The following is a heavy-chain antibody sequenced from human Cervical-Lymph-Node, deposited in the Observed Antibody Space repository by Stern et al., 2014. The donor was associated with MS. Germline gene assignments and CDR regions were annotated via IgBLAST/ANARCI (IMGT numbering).Heavy chain of an antibody. Sequence: VQLVESGAEVKKPGESLKISCKGSGYSFVTYWIGWVRQMPGKGLEWMGIIYPGDSATRYSPSFHGPVTISTAKSISPAYLHWSSLKASDTAMYYCARPGDDTAKYGLDVWGQGTTVTVSS. CDR1: GYSFVTYW. CDR2: IYPGDSAT. CDR3: ARPGDDTAKYGLDV. J-gene: IGHJ6*02. D-gene: IGHD5-18*01. V-gene: IGHV5-51*03.